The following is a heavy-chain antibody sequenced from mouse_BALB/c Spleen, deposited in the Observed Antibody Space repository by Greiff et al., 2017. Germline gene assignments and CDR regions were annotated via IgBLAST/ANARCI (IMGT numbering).Heavy chain of an antibody. J-gene: IGHJ1*01. CDR3: AKTKSSYGYWYFDV. D-gene: IGHD1-1*01. CDR2: IDPENGNT. Sequence: EVQLQQSGAELVRPGALVKLSCKASGFNIKDYYMHWVKQRPEQGLEWIGWIDPENGNTIYDPKFQGKASITADTSSNTAYLQLSSLTSEDTAVYYCAKTKSSYGYWYFDVWGAGTTVTVSS. CDR1: GFNIKDYY. V-gene: IGHV14-1*02.